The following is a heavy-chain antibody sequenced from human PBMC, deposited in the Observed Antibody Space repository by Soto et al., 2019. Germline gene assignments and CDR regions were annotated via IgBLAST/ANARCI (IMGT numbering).Heavy chain of an antibody. CDR1: GGSISSGDYY. J-gene: IGHJ5*02. Sequence: PSETLSLTCTVSGGSISSGDYYWSWIRQPPGKGLEGIGYIYYSGSTYYNPSLKSRVTISVDTSKNQLSLKLSSVTAADTAVYYCARDGIAAAGNWFDPWGQGTLVTVS. V-gene: IGHV4-30-4*01. CDR3: ARDGIAAAGNWFDP. D-gene: IGHD6-13*01. CDR2: IYYSGST.